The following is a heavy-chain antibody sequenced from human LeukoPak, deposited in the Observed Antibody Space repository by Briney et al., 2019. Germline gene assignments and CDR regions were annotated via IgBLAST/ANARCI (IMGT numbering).Heavy chain of an antibody. Sequence: TLSLTCTVSGGSISSGGYYWSWIRQHPGKGLEWIGYIYHSGSTYYNPSLKSRVTISVDRSKNQFSLKLSSVTAADTAVYYCARVAEGDYFDYWGQGTLVTVSS. D-gene: IGHD6-19*01. J-gene: IGHJ4*02. V-gene: IGHV4-30-2*01. CDR3: ARVAEGDYFDY. CDR1: GGSISSGGYY. CDR2: IYHSGST.